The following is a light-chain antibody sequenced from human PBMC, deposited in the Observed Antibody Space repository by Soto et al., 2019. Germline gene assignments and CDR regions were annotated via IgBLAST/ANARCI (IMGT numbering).Light chain of an antibody. CDR3: SSYTTSNTRQIV. CDR2: DVS. Sequence: QSALTQPASVSGSPGQSITISCTGTSSDVGGYNYVSWYQQHPGKAPKFMISDVSHRHSGVSNRFSGSKSGNTTSLTISGRQAEDEADYYCSSYTTSNTRQIVFGTGTKLTVL. V-gene: IGLV2-14*01. CDR1: SSDVGGYNY. J-gene: IGLJ1*01.